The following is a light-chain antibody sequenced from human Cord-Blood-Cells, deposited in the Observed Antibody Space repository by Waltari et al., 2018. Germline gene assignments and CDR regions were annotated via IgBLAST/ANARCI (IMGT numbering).Light chain of an antibody. Sequence: QSALTQPASVSGSPGQSITISCTGTSSDVGGYNYVSCYQQHPGKAPKLMIDDVSNLPSGVLNRFSVSKAGNTASLTISGLQAEDEADYYCSSYTSGSTRVFGGGTKLTVL. J-gene: IGLJ2*01. CDR2: DVS. CDR3: SSYTSGSTRV. V-gene: IGLV2-14*01. CDR1: SSDVGGYNY.